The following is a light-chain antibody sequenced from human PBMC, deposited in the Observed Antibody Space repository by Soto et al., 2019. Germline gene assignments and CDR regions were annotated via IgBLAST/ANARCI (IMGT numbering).Light chain of an antibody. CDR2: RTS. CDR3: QRYNNWPRAT. V-gene: IGKV3-15*01. J-gene: IGKJ4*01. CDR1: LSISSN. Sequence: EIVMTQSPATLSVSPGERATLSCRASLSISSNLAWYQQKPGQAPRLLMFRTSSRATGFPARFSGSGSGTEFNLTISSLQSEDFGVYYCQRYNNWPRATFGGGTKVDIK.